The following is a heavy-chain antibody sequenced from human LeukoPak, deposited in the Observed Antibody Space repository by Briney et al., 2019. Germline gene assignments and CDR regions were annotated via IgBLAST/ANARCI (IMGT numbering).Heavy chain of an antibody. J-gene: IGHJ4*02. CDR1: CG. D-gene: IGHD5-12*01. CDR2: ISGLGDST. CDR3: AKGPAKYSGYDYFEY. V-gene: IGHV3-23*01. Sequence: CGMNWVRQAPGKGLEWVSVISGLGDSTNYAESVKGRFTISRDNSKNTVYLLMNSLRGEDTAVYYCAKGPAKYSGYDYFEYWGQGTLVTVSS.